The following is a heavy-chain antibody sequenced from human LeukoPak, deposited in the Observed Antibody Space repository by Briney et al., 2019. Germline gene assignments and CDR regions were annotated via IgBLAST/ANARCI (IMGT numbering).Heavy chain of an antibody. CDR1: GYSFTSYW. V-gene: IGHV5-51*01. CDR2: IYAGDSDT. D-gene: IGHD2-2*02. Sequence: GESLEISCKGSGYSFTSYWIGWVRPLPGKGREWMGIIYAGDSDTRYSPSFQGQVTISADKSISTAYLQWSSLKASDTAMYYCARRCCSSTSCYTWCFDYWGQGTLVTVSS. CDR3: ARRCCSSTSCYTWCFDY. J-gene: IGHJ4*02.